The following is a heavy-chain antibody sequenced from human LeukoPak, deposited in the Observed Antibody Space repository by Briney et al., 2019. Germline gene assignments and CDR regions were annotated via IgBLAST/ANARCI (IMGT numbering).Heavy chain of an antibody. CDR3: ARDGGYCSSTSCFDYYYYYGMDV. V-gene: IGHV3-21*01. J-gene: IGHJ6*02. D-gene: IGHD2-2*01. CDR1: GFTFSSYS. CDR2: ISSSSSYI. Sequence: GSLRLSCAASGFTFSSYSMNWVRQAPGKGLEWVSSISSSSSYIYYADSVKGRFTISRDNAKNSLYLQMNSLRAEDTAVYYCARDGGYCSSTSCFDYYYYYGMDVWGQGTTVTVSS.